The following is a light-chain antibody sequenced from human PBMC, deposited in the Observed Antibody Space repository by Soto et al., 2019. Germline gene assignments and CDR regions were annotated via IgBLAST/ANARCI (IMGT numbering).Light chain of an antibody. V-gene: IGLV1-44*01. CDR2: SNN. CDR3: SSFTSRFTFV. J-gene: IGLJ1*01. CDR1: SSNIGSNT. Sequence: QSVLTQPPSASGTPGQRVTISCSGSSSNIGSNTVSWYQHLPGTAPKLLIYSNNQRPSGVPDRFSGSKSGNTASLTISGLQAEDEADYYCSSFTSRFTFVFGTGTKVTVL.